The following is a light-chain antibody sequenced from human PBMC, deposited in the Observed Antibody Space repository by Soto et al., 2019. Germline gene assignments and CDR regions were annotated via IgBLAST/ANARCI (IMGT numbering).Light chain of an antibody. Sequence: DLQMTQSPSSVSASVGDRVTITCRASEGVGSLLAWYQQKPGKAPKLLIYTTSSLLNGVPSRFSDTGSGTDFTLTISSLQPEDVASYYCQQANSIPNTFGQGTRLDVK. V-gene: IGKV1-12*01. CDR1: EGVGSL. CDR3: QQANSIPNT. J-gene: IGKJ2*01. CDR2: TTS.